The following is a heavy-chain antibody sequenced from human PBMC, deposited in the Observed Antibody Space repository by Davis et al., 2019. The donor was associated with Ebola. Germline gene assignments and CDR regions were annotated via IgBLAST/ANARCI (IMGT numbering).Heavy chain of an antibody. V-gene: IGHV3-11*06. Sequence: GESLKISCEASGFTFSDYYMIWIRQNSAKGLEWVAYISSRSTFIDYADSVKGRFTISRDNAKNSLHLQMNSLRADDTGVYYCARGGSSSNSKFDPWGQGTLVTVSS. CDR2: ISSRSTFI. J-gene: IGHJ5*02. D-gene: IGHD6-13*01. CDR1: GFTFSDYY. CDR3: ARGGSSSNSKFDP.